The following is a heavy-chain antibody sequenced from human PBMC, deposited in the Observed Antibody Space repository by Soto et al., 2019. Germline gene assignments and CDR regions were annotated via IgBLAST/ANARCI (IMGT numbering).Heavy chain of an antibody. D-gene: IGHD3-16*02. V-gene: IGHV3-23*01. CDR2: IRGSGGST. J-gene: IGHJ3*02. CDR3: AKAQYDYIWGGYRYGAFDI. CDR1: GFTFSSYA. Sequence: EVQLLESGGGVVQPGGSLRLACAASGFTFSSYAMSWVRQSPGKGLEWVSAIRGSGGSTYYADSVKGRFTISRDNSKNTLYLQMNSLRAEDTAVYYCAKAQYDYIWGGYRYGAFDIWGQGTMVTVSS.